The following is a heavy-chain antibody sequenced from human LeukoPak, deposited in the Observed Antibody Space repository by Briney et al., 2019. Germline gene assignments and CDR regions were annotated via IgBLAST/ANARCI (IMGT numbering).Heavy chain of an antibody. CDR1: GYTFTGYY. V-gene: IGHV1-2*02. CDR2: INPNNGGT. D-gene: IGHD5-12*01. Sequence: ASVKVSCKASGYTFTGYYIHWVRQAPGQGLEWMRWINPNNGGTNYAQKFQGRVTMTRDTSISTAYMELNRLTSDDTAVYYCARDKYTGYETFDYWGQGTPVTVSS. CDR3: ARDKYTGYETFDY. J-gene: IGHJ4*02.